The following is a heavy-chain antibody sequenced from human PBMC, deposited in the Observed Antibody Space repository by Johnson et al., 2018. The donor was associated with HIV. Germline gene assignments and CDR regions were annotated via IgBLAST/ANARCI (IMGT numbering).Heavy chain of an antibody. CDR3: ARERSGSYYVDAFDI. CDR1: GFTFSSYW. J-gene: IGHJ3*02. Sequence: EVQLVESGGGLVQPGGSLRLSCAASGFTFSSYWMDWVRQAPGKGRDYDSAISSNGGSPYDANSVKGRCTISRDNSKKQLYLQMGSLRAEDMAVYYCARERSGSYYVDAFDIWGQGTMVTVSS. CDR2: ISSNGGSP. V-gene: IGHV3-64*01. D-gene: IGHD1-26*01.